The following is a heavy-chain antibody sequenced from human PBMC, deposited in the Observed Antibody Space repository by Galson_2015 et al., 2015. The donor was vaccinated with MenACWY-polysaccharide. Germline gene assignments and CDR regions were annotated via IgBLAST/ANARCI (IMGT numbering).Heavy chain of an antibody. CDR1: GLTFSSYG. D-gene: IGHD3-10*01. Sequence: SLRLSCAGSGLTFSSYGMGWVRQAPGKGLEWVSGLSPTTGNTYYADSVRGRFTISRDNSKNTLYLQMDSLRAEDTALYYCAEGAVHYGSGNYYDPWGQGTQVTVSS. CDR3: AEGAVHYGSGNYYDP. J-gene: IGHJ5*02. V-gene: IGHV3-23*01. CDR2: LSPTTGNT.